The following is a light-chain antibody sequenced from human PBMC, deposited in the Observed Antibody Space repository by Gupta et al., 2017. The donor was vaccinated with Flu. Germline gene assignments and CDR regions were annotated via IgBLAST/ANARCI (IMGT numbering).Light chain of an antibody. CDR2: DVN. J-gene: IGLJ1*01. Sequence: QSALTQPRSVSGSPGQSVAIPCTGTSSDVGGYNSVSWYQQYPGEAPKLMIYDVNKRPSGVPERFSGSKSGNTASLTISGLQAEDEADYYCCSYVGSFTYVFGTGTQVTVL. CDR3: CSYVGSFTYV. V-gene: IGLV2-11*01. CDR1: SSDVGGYNS.